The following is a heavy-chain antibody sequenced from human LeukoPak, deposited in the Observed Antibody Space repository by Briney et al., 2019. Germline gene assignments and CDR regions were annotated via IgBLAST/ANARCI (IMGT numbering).Heavy chain of an antibody. V-gene: IGHV4-30-2*01. CDR3: ARGGRYPGY. CDR2: IYHSGST. CDR1: GGSISSGGYY. J-gene: IGHJ4*02. Sequence: SETLSLTCTVSGGSISSGGYYWSWIRQPPGKGLEWIGYIYHSGSTYYNPSLKSRVTISVDRSKNQFSLKLSSVTAADTAVYYCARGGRYPGYWGQGTLVTVSS. D-gene: IGHD1-26*01.